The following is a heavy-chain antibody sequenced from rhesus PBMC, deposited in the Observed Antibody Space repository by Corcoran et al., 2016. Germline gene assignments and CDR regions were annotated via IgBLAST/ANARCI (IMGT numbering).Heavy chain of an antibody. CDR1: GFTFSGYE. CDR2: IGGDSSYT. J-gene: IGHJ6*01. V-gene: IGHV3-115*02. Sequence: EVQLAESGGGLVQPGGSLRLSCAASGFTFSGYEMHWVRQAPGKGLESVSVIGGDSSYTHYVDSLKGRCTISRDNAKNSLSLQMNSLRAEDTAVYYCARRYSWNNFYGLDSWGQGVVVTVSS. CDR3: ARRYSWNNFYGLDS. D-gene: IGHD1-20*01.